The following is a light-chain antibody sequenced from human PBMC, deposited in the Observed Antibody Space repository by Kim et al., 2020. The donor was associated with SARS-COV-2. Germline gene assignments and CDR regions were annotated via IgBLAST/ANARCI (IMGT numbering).Light chain of an antibody. Sequence: VALGQTARITCGGNDIGSKKVHWYQQKPGQAPVLVIYRDSNRPSGIPERFAGSNAGNTATLTISRAQAGDEADYYCQVWDSSTAVFGGGTQLTVL. V-gene: IGLV3-9*01. J-gene: IGLJ3*02. CDR2: RDS. CDR3: QVWDSSTAV. CDR1: DIGSKK.